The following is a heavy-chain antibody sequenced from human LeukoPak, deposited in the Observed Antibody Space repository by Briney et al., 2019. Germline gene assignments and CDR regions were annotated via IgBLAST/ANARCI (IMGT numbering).Heavy chain of an antibody. J-gene: IGHJ4*02. CDR1: GFTVSSYE. Sequence: GGSLRLSCAASGFTVSSYEMNWARQAPGKGLEWVSYISSSGSVKFYADSVKGRFTISRDNAKNSLHLQMNSLKAEDTAVYYCAREWLRLGYWGQGTLVTVSS. V-gene: IGHV3-48*03. D-gene: IGHD5-12*01. CDR3: AREWLRLGY. CDR2: ISSSGSVK.